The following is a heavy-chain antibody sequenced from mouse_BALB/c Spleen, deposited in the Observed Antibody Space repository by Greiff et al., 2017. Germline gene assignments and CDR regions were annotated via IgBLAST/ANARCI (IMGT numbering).Heavy chain of an antibody. Sequence: VQLQQSGAELVRPGTSVKLSCKASGFTFTNYCIGWVKQRPGQGLEWIGEIYPGGGNTNYNEKFTGKATMTADTSSTTAYMQLSSLTSEDAAIYYCAREGAGGFAMDYWGQGTSVTVSS. CDR2: IYPGGGNT. CDR1: GFTFTNYC. CDR3: AREGAGGFAMDY. V-gene: IGHV1-63*02. D-gene: IGHD3-3*01. J-gene: IGHJ4*01.